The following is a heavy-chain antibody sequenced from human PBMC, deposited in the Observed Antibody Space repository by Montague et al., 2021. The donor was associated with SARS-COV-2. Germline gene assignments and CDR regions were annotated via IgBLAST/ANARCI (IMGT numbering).Heavy chain of an antibody. CDR2: IYYSGTT. Sequence: SETLSLTCTVSGGSISSSSYYWGRIRQPPGKGPEWIGSIYYSGTTFYNPSLRSRVTMSVDTSKNQFSLRLSSVTAADTAVFYCARADAGDWYFDLWGRGTLVTVSS. D-gene: IGHD1-1*01. V-gene: IGHV4-39*01. CDR1: GGSISSSSYY. J-gene: IGHJ2*01. CDR3: ARADAGDWYFDL.